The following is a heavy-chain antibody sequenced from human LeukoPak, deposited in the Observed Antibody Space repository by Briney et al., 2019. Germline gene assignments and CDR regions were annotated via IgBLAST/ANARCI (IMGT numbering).Heavy chain of an antibody. Sequence: SETLSLTCTVSGGSISSYYWSWIRQPAGKGLEWIGRIYTSGSTNYNPSLKSRVTMSVDTSKNQFSLKLSSVTAADTAVYYCARGCPLGSGSYYYYYYYGMDVWGQGTTVTVSS. D-gene: IGHD3-10*01. V-gene: IGHV4-4*07. J-gene: IGHJ6*02. CDR2: IYTSGST. CDR1: GGSISSYY. CDR3: ARGCPLGSGSYYYYYYYGMDV.